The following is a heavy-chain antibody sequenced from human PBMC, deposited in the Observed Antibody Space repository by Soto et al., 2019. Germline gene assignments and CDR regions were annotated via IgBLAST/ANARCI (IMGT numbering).Heavy chain of an antibody. CDR3: AKDIAARPIGRYYYYMDV. J-gene: IGHJ6*03. V-gene: IGHV3-9*01. D-gene: IGHD6-6*01. Sequence: GGSLRLSCAASGFTFDDYAMHWVRQAPGKGLEWVSGISWNSGSIGYADSVKGRFTISRDNAKNSLYLQMNSLRAEDTALYYCAKDIAARPIGRYYYYMDVWGKGTTVTVSS. CDR1: GFTFDDYA. CDR2: ISWNSGSI.